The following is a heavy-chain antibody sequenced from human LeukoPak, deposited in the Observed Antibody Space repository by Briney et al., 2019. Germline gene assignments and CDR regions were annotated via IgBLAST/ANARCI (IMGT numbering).Heavy chain of an antibody. CDR1: GFTFSSHA. Sequence: TGGSLRLSCAASGFTFSSHAKRWVRQAPGKGLEWVSAISGSGYKTYSADSEKGLFTISRDNAKNSLYVHKHSLRPGDTAVYHCARAGMETKPLDFYYYMDVWGKGTTVTVSS. CDR3: ARAGMETKPLDFYYYMDV. CDR2: ISGSGYKT. D-gene: IGHD5-18*01. J-gene: IGHJ6*03. V-gene: IGHV3-23*01.